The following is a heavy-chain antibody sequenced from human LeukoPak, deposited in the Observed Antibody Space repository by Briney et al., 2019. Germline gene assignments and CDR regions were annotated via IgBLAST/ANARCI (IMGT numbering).Heavy chain of an antibody. CDR1: GFRFSDHH. J-gene: IGHJ4*02. CDR2: IKQDGSEK. V-gene: IGHV3-7*03. CDR3: AKGGVAGTGYFDY. D-gene: IGHD6-19*01. Sequence: GGSLRLSCAASGFRFSDHHMEWVRQAPGKGLEWVANIKQDGSEKKYVDSVKGRFTISRDNAKNSLDLQMNSLRAEDTAVYYCAKGGVAGTGYFDYWGQGTLVTVSS.